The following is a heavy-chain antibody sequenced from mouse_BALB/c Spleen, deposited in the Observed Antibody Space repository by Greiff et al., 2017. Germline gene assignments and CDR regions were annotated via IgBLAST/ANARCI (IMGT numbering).Heavy chain of an antibody. V-gene: IGHV1-54*03. J-gene: IGHJ3*01. CDR2: INPGSGGT. CDR3: ARRELRLHAWFAY. Sequence: QVQLKQSGAELVRPGTSVKVSCKASGYAFTNYLIEWVKQRPGQGLEWIGVINPGSGGTNYNEKFKGKATLTADKSSSTAYMQRSSLTSDDSAVYFCARRELRLHAWFAYWGQGTLVTVSA. CDR1: GYAFTNYL. D-gene: IGHD1-2*01.